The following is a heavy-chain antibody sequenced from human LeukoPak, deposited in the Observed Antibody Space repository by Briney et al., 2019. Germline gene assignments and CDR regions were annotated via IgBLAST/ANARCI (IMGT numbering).Heavy chain of an antibody. CDR2: IKRDGSEK. CDR1: GFTFSSYA. Sequence: GGSLRLSCAASGFTFSSYAMSWVRQAPGKGPEWVANIKRDGSEKYYVDSVKGRFTISRDNAENSLYLQMNSLRAEDTAVYYCARARDYGSGKANAFDIWGQGTMVTVSS. J-gene: IGHJ3*02. CDR3: ARARDYGSGKANAFDI. D-gene: IGHD3-10*01. V-gene: IGHV3-7*05.